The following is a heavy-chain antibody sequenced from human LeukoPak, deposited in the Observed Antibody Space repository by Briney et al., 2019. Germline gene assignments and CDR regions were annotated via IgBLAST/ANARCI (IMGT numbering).Heavy chain of an antibody. CDR2: ISGNNDNP. Sequence: ASVKVSCKTFGYTFSNFGINWVRQAPGQGLEWMGWISGNNDNPNYGQKFQGRFTVTTDSSTSTAYMELSGLSSDDTAVYYCARAYCTDVVCYKPFDYWGQGTLVTVSS. D-gene: IGHD2-8*01. CDR1: GYTFSNFG. CDR3: ARAYCTDVVCYKPFDY. V-gene: IGHV1-18*01. J-gene: IGHJ4*02.